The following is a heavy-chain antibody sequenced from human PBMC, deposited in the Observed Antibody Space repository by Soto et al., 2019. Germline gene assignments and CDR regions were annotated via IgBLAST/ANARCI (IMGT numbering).Heavy chain of an antibody. D-gene: IGHD3-16*01. CDR3: ARAFAGFGAYWYFDL. V-gene: IGHV4-59*01. CDR2: GYHSVSI. CDR1: GGSITDYY. J-gene: IGHJ2*01. Sequence: PSETLSLTCTVSGGSITDYYWSWIRQPPGKALEWSGYGYHSVSIHYNPSLKTRVTISVDTSENQFSLRLSSVTAADTAVYYCARAFAGFGAYWYFDLWGRGTLVTVSS.